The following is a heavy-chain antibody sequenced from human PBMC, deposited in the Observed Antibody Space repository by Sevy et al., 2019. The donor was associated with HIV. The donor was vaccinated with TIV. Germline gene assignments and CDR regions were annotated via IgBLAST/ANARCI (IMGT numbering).Heavy chain of an antibody. J-gene: IGHJ4*03. CDR2: VDHTGNI. Sequence: SETLSLTCAVYVDSFNGHYWSWIRQVPGRGLEWIGEVDHTGNINYNPALKNRLAMSANRSKNQFSLNLRSLTAAATAVYYGAREPIEAPGRGYFDIWGHGNRVTVSS. D-gene: IGHD6-13*01. CDR3: AREPIEAPGRGYFDI. CDR1: VDSFNGHY. V-gene: IGHV4-34*01.